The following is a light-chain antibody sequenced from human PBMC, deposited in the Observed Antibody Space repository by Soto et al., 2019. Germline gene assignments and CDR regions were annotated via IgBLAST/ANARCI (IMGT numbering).Light chain of an antibody. CDR3: PQYYTYPWT. CDR2: AAS. J-gene: IGKJ1*01. Sequence: AIRMTQSPSSFSASTGDRLTITCRASQGISSYLAWYQQKPGKAPKLLIYAASTLQTGVLSRFSGSGSGTDFTLTISCLQSEDFATYYCPQYYTYPWTFGQGTKLEIK. CDR1: QGISSY. V-gene: IGKV1-8*01.